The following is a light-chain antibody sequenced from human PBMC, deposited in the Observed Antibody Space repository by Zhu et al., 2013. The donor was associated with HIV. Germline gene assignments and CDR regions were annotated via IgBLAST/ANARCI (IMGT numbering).Light chain of an antibody. J-gene: IGKJ1*01. Sequence: ERVLTQSPATLSVSPGERATLSCRASQSVGTNLAWYHQKPGQAPRLLIYGASTRATGIPARFSGSGSGTEFTLTISSLQSEDFAVYYCQQYNNRHTWTFGNGSRVEMK. CDR1: QSVGTN. CDR3: QQYNNRHTWT. V-gene: IGKV3-15*01. CDR2: GAS.